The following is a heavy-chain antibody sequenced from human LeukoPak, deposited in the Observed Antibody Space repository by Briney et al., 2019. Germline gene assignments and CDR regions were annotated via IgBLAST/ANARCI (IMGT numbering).Heavy chain of an antibody. CDR3: AKGLVGVISLFDY. Sequence: GGSLRLSCAASGFTFSSYAMSWVRQAPGKGLEWVSAISGSGGSTYYADSVKGRFTISRDNSKNTLYLQMNSLGAEDTAVYYCAKGLVGVISLFDYWGQGTLVTVSS. V-gene: IGHV3-23*01. CDR1: GFTFSSYA. J-gene: IGHJ4*02. CDR2: ISGSGGST. D-gene: IGHD3-22*01.